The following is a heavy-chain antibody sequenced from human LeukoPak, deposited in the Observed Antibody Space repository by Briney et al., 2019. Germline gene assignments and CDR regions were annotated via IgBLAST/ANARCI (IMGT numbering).Heavy chain of an antibody. CDR1: GFTFNTYT. V-gene: IGHV3-48*01. D-gene: IGHD2-2*01. Sequence: GGSLRLSCAASGFTFNTYTMNWVRQAPGKGLEWVSYISGSSGIIDYADSVRGRFTISRDNAKNSLYLQMNSLRAEDTAVYYCARDSSTYAGPPDYWGQGTLVTVSS. CDR2: ISGSSGII. CDR3: ARDSSTYAGPPDY. J-gene: IGHJ4*02.